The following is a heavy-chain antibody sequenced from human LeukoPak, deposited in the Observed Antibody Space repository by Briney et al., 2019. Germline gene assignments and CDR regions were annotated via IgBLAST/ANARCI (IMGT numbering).Heavy chain of an antibody. D-gene: IGHD2-2*01. CDR2: INPNSGGT. CDR3: ARDTKVVPFWFDP. Sequence: ASVKVSCKASGYTFTGYYMHWVRQAPGQGLEWMGWINPNSGGTNYAQKFQGRVTMTRDTSISTAYMELSRLRSDDTAVYYCARDTKVVPFWFDPWGGGTLVTVSS. CDR1: GYTFTGYY. J-gene: IGHJ5*02. V-gene: IGHV1-2*02.